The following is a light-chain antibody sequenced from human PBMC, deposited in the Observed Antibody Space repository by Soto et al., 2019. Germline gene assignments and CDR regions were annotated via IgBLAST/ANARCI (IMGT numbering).Light chain of an antibody. CDR1: QSITTY. J-gene: IGKJ4*01. V-gene: IGKV1-39*01. Sequence: DIQITHCPSSLSASVGDRVTITCRASQSITTYLNWYRQKPGKAPKLLIYAASSLRSGVPSRFSGSGSETEFTLSISSLQPEDFATYFCQQIYSAPLTFGGGTKVDIK. CDR3: QQIYSAPLT. CDR2: AAS.